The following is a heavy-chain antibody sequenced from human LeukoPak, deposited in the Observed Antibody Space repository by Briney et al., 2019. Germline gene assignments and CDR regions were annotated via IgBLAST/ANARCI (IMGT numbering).Heavy chain of an antibody. J-gene: IGHJ4*02. CDR1: GFTFSSYS. CDR3: ARDVTGYYDSSGYYVY. V-gene: IGHV3-21*01. CDR2: ISGSSNYI. D-gene: IGHD3-22*01. Sequence: PGGSLRLSCAASGFTFSSYSMNWVRQAPGKGLEWVSSISGSSNYIYYADSVKGRFTVSRDNAKNSLYLQMNSLRAEDTAVYYCARDVTGYYDSSGYYVYWGQGTLVTVSS.